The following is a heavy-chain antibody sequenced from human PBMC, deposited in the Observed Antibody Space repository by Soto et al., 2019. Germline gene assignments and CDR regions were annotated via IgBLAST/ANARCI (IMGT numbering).Heavy chain of an antibody. CDR2: IYYRGNT. V-gene: IGHV4-59*01. CDR3: TRVGGYYGDYPNFDY. Sequence: SETLSLTCSVSGSTISSFYWAWIRQPPGKGLEWIGSIYYRGNTNYNPSLKSRVIISVDSSKRQVSLRLSSVTAADTAFYFCTRVGGYYGDYPNFDYWGRGALVTVPQ. D-gene: IGHD4-17*01. J-gene: IGHJ4*02. CDR1: GSTISSFY.